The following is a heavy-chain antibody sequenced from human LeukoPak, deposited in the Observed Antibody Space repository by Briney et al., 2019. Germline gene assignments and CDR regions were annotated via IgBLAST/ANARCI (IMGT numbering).Heavy chain of an antibody. CDR3: ARGKAYHYYDSSGYYYDY. CDR1: GGSISSYY. Sequence: PSETLSLTCAVSGGSISSYYWTWIRQPPGKGLEWIGYIYYSGITNYNPSLKSRVTISVDTSKNHFSLKLSSVTAADTAVYYYARGKAYHYYDSSGYYYDYWGQGTLVTVSS. V-gene: IGHV4-59*08. D-gene: IGHD3-22*01. CDR2: IYYSGIT. J-gene: IGHJ4*02.